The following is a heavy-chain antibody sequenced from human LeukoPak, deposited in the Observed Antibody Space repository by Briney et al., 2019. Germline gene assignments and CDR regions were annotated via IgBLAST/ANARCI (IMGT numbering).Heavy chain of an antibody. D-gene: IGHD4-23*01. CDR3: ARQGYSGHSQGAADY. CDR2: ISAYNGNT. J-gene: IGHJ4*02. Sequence: ASVKVSCNASGYTFTNFGISWVRQAPGQGLEWMGWISAYNGNTNYAQKFQGRVTMTTDTSTSTAHMELRSLRSDDTAVYYCARQGYSGHSQGAADYWGQGTLVTVSS. V-gene: IGHV1-18*01. CDR1: GYTFTNFG.